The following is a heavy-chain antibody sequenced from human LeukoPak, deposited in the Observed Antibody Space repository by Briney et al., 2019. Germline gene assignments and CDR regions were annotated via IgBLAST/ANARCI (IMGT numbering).Heavy chain of an antibody. D-gene: IGHD1-20*01. J-gene: IGHJ4*02. CDR1: GFTFSDYY. CDR3: ARRRYNWNAIDY. CDR2: ISSSGSTI. Sequence: AGGSLRLSCAASGFTFSDYYMSWIRQAPGKGLEWVSYISSSGSTIYYADSVKGRFTISRDNAKNSLYLQMNSLRAEDTAVYFCARRRYNWNAIDYWGQGTLVTVSS. V-gene: IGHV3-11*01.